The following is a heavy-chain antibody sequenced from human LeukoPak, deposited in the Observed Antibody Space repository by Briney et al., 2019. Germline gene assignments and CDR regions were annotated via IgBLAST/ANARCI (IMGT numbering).Heavy chain of an antibody. J-gene: IGHJ4*02. D-gene: IGHD2-15*01. Sequence: SSETLSLTCAVSGGSVSGYYWSWMRQPPGKGLEWIGYIYYSGGTNYNPSLKSRVTMSVDTSKNQFSLRLISVTAADTAVYYCAREGSYYLDYWGQGALVTVSS. CDR3: AREGSYYLDY. V-gene: IGHV4-59*02. CDR1: GGSVSGYY. CDR2: IYYSGGT.